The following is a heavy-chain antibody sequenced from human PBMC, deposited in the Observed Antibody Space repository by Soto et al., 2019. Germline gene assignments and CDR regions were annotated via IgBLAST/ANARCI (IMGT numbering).Heavy chain of an antibody. D-gene: IGHD6-13*01. CDR2: IYYSGSS. Sequence: QVKLQESGPGLVKPSETLSLTCTVSGGSIGNSYWSWIRQSPGKGLEWIGYIYYSGSSNYNPSLKSRVSISADTSKNQFSLKLSAVTAADTAVYYCARHSSSWPIFDYWGQGTLVIVSS. CDR3: ARHSSSWPIFDY. V-gene: IGHV4-59*08. J-gene: IGHJ4*02. CDR1: GGSIGNSY.